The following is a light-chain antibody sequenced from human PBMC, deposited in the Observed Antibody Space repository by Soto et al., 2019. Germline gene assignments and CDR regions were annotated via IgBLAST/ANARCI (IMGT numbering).Light chain of an antibody. CDR2: GAS. CDR3: QQYNNWPPVIT. Sequence: EIVMTQSPATLSVSPGERATLSCRASQSVSSNLAWYQQKPGQAPRLLIYGASTRATGIPARFSGSWSGTEFTLTINSLQSEDFAVYYCQQYNNWPPVITFGQGTRLEIK. V-gene: IGKV3-15*01. J-gene: IGKJ5*01. CDR1: QSVSSN.